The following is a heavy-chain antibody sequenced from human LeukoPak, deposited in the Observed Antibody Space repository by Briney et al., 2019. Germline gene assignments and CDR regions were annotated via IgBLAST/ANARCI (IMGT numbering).Heavy chain of an antibody. D-gene: IGHD4-17*01. V-gene: IGHV1-69*06. CDR3: ASSYGDYVFDAFDI. CDR1: GGTFSSYA. J-gene: IGHJ3*02. CDR2: IIPIFGTA. Sequence: ASVKVSCKASGGTFSSYAISWVRQAPAQGLEWMGGIIPIFGTANYAQKCQGRVTITADKSTSTAYMELSSLRSEDTAVYYCASSYGDYVFDAFDIWGQGTMVTVSS.